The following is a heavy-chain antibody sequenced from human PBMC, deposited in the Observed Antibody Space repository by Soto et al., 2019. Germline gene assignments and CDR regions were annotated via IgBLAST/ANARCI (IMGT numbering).Heavy chain of an antibody. CDR3: ESRESYYDSSGYYYVGGFFDY. CDR2: IYHSGST. D-gene: IGHD3-22*01. V-gene: IGHV4-4*02. CDR1: GGSISSSNW. J-gene: IGHJ4*02. Sequence: KASETLSLTCAVSGGSISSSNWWSWVRQPPGKGLEWIGEIYHSGSTNYNPSLKSRVTISVDKSKNQFSLKLSSVTAADTAVYYCESRESYYDSSGYYYVGGFFDYWGQGTLVTVS.